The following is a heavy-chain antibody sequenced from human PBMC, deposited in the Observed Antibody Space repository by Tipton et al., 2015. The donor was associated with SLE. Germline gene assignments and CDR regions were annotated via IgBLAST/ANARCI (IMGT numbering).Heavy chain of an antibody. V-gene: IGHV4-59*01. CDR2: IYYSGST. D-gene: IGHD1-26*01. Sequence: TLSLTCTVSGGSISSYCWSWIRQPPGKGLEWIGYIYYSGSTNYSPSLKSRVTISVDTSKNQFSLKLSSVTAADTAVYYCARGGYLYSGGFDYWGQGTLVTVSS. CDR1: GGSISSYC. J-gene: IGHJ4*02. CDR3: ARGGYLYSGGFDY.